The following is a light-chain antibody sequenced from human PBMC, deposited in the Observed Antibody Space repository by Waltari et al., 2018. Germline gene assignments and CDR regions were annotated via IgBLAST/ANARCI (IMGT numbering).Light chain of an antibody. CDR3: QQFNSYPFT. CDR2: DAS. CDR1: QGISSA. J-gene: IGKJ4*01. Sequence: IQLTQSPSSLSASVGDRVTITCRASQGISSALAGYQQKPGKAPNLLIFDASSLESWVPSRFSCSGSGTDFTLTTSSLQPEDFATYYCQQFNSYPFTFGGGTKVEIK. V-gene: IGKV1-13*02.